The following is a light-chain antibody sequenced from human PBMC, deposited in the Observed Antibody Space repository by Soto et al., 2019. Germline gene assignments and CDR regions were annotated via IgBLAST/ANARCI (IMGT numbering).Light chain of an antibody. CDR1: QSIRTW. J-gene: IGKJ1*01. V-gene: IGKV1-5*01. CDR2: GAS. CDR3: QQYDSYWT. Sequence: DIQMTQSPSTLSASVGDRVTITCRASQSIRTWLAWYQQKPGEAPKVLICGASRLESGVPSRFSGSGSGTEFTLTIKSLQPQDFATYYCQQYDSYWTFRQGTKVDIK.